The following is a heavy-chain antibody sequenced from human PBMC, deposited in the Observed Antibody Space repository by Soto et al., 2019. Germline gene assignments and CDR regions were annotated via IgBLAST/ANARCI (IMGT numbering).Heavy chain of an antibody. CDR3: TTVADYDFWSGYSSRRVRDY. CDR1: GFTFSNAW. V-gene: IGHV3-15*07. CDR2: IKSKTDGGTT. D-gene: IGHD3-3*01. J-gene: IGHJ4*02. Sequence: GGSLRLSCAASGFTFSNAWMNWVRQAPGKGLEWVGRIKSKTDGGTTDYAAPVKGRFTISRDDSKNTLYLQMNSLKTEDTAVYYCTTVADYDFWSGYSSRRVRDYWGQGTLVTVSS.